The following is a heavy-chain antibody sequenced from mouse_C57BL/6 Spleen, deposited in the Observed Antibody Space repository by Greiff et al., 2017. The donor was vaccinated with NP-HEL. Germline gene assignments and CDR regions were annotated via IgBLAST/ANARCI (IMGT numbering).Heavy chain of an antibody. J-gene: IGHJ4*01. Sequence: EVQLQESGPGLVKPSQSLSLTCSVTGYSITSGYYWNWIRQFPGNKLEWMGYISYDGSNNYNPSLKNRISITRDTSKNQFFLKLNSVTTEDTATYYCASQNQYYYAMDYWGQGTSVTVSS. V-gene: IGHV3-6*01. CDR3: ASQNQYYYAMDY. CDR2: ISYDGSN. CDR1: GYSITSGYY.